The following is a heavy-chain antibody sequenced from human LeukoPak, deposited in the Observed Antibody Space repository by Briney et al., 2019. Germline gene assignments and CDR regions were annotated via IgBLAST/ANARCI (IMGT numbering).Heavy chain of an antibody. J-gene: IGHJ3*02. Sequence: SETLSLTCAVYGGSFSGYYWSWIRQPPGKGLEWIGYFYYSGSTNQNPSLKSRVTISVDTSKNQFTLNLSSVTAADAAVYYCARGYPPVRGVIVTETDAFDIWGQGTMVTVSS. D-gene: IGHD3-10*01. V-gene: IGHV4-34*11. CDR3: ARGYPPVRGVIVTETDAFDI. CDR1: GGSFSGYY. CDR2: FYYSGST.